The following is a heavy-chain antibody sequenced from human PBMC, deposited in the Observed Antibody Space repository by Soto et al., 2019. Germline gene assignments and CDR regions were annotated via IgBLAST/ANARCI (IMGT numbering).Heavy chain of an antibody. CDR3: ARDKPFSAGY. Sequence: QVQLVQSGTEVKKPGASVKVSCKASGYTFLDFYIHWVRQAPGQGLEWMGFINPSGGGTTYAQKFQGRLTMTRDTSTSTGYMELISLRSEDTAIYYCARDKPFSAGYWGQGTLVT. J-gene: IGHJ4*02. CDR2: INPSGGGT. V-gene: IGHV1-46*01. CDR1: GYTFLDFY. D-gene: IGHD3-3*02.